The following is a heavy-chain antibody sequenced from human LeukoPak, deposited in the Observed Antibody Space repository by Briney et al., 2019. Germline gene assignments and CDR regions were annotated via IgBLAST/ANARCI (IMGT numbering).Heavy chain of an antibody. J-gene: IGHJ5*02. CDR1: GGSFSGYY. CDR2: INHSGST. CDR3: ARDKSGKRKNWFDP. V-gene: IGHV4-34*01. D-gene: IGHD1-14*01. Sequence: SETLSLTCAVYGGSFSGYYWSWIRQPPGKGLEWIGEINHSGSTNYNPSLKSRVTISVDTSKNQFSLKLSSVTAADTAVYYCARDKSGKRKNWFDPWGQGTLVTVSS.